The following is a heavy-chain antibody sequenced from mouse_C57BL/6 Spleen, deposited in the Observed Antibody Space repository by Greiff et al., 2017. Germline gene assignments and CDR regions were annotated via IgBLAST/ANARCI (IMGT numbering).Heavy chain of an antibody. V-gene: IGHV1-82*01. CDR2: IYPGDGDT. D-gene: IGHD1-1*01. J-gene: IGHJ3*01. Sequence: QVQLKQSGPELVKPGASVKISCKASGYAFSSSWMNWVKQRPGKGLEWIGRIYPGDGDTNYNGKFKGKATLTADKSSSTAYMQLSSLTSEDSAVYFCARRDYGSLFAYWGQGTLVTVSA. CDR1: GYAFSSSW. CDR3: ARRDYGSLFAY.